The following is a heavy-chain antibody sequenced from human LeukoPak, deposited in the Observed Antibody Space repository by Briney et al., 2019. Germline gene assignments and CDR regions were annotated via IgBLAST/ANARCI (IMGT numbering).Heavy chain of an antibody. V-gene: IGHV4-39*07. Sequence: SETLSLTCTVSGGSISSGSYYWSWIRQPPGKGLEWIGEIYHSGSTNYNPSLKSRVTISVDKSKNQFSLKLSSVTAADTAVYYCARDPRIAAAGTGGYFDYWGQGTLVTVSS. D-gene: IGHD6-13*01. CDR2: IYHSGST. J-gene: IGHJ4*02. CDR3: ARDPRIAAAGTGGYFDY. CDR1: GGSISSGSYY.